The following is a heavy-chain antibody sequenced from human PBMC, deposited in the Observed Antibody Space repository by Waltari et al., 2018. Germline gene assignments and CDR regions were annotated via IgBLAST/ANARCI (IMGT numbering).Heavy chain of an antibody. CDR1: GGTFSSYA. D-gene: IGHD3-16*02. CDR3: ASQTMITFGGVIVYYFDY. V-gene: IGHV1-69*01. Sequence: QVQLVQSGAEVKKPGSSVKVSCKASGGTFSSYAISWVRPAPGQGLEWMGGIIPIFGTANYAQKFQGRVTITADESTSTAYMELSSLRSEDTAVYYCASQTMITFGGVIVYYFDYWGQGTLVTVSS. J-gene: IGHJ4*02. CDR2: IIPIFGTA.